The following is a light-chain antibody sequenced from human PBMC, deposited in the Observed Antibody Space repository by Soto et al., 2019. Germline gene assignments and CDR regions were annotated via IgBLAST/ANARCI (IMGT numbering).Light chain of an antibody. J-gene: IGLJ2*01. CDR2: EGN. V-gene: IGLV2-23*01. CDR1: SSDVGSYNL. CDR3: CSSVGSGSLV. Sequence: QSALTQPASVSGSPGQSITISCTGTSSDVGSYNLVSWYQQHPDKAPKLIIYEGNKRPSGVSNRLSGSKSGNTASLTISGLQAEDEADYFCCSSVGSGSLVFGGGTKLTVL.